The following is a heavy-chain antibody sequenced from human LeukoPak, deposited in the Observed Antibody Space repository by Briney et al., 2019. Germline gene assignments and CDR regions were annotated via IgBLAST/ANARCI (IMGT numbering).Heavy chain of an antibody. D-gene: IGHD3-3*01. J-gene: IGHJ6*03. V-gene: IGHV4-30-4*08. CDR1: GGSISSGDYY. CDR2: IHYSGST. Sequence: SQTLSLTCTVSGGSISSGDYYWSWLRQPPGKGLEWTGHIHYSGSTYYNPSLKSRVTISVDTSKNQFSLKLSSVTAADTAVYYCAREVTIFGVVAHYMDVWGKGTTVTVSS. CDR3: AREVTIFGVVAHYMDV.